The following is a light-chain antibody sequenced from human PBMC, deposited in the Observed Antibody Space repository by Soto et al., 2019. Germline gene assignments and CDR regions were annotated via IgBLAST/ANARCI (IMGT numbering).Light chain of an antibody. CDR3: QQYGSSPPTT. Sequence: EIVLTQSPGTLSVSPGEEATLSCMASQSVDSNYLAWYQQKPGQAPRLLIYGASSRATGIPDRFSGSGSGTDFTLTISGLEPEDFSVYYCQQYGSSPPTTFGQGTKVDIK. CDR1: QSVDSNY. J-gene: IGKJ1*01. CDR2: GAS. V-gene: IGKV3-20*01.